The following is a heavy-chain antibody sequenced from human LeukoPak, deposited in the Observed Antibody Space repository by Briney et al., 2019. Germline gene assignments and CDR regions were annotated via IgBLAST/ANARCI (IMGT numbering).Heavy chain of an antibody. CDR3: ATLPGGWGSSL. CDR2: ISSSSSYI. CDR1: GFTFSSYS. V-gene: IGHV3-21*01. D-gene: IGHD7-27*01. Sequence: EGSLRLSCAASGFTFSSYSMNWVRQAPGKGLEWVSSISSSSSYIYYADSVKGRFTISRDNAKNSLYLQMNSLRAEDTAVYYCATLPGGWGSSLWGQGTLVTVSS. J-gene: IGHJ4*02.